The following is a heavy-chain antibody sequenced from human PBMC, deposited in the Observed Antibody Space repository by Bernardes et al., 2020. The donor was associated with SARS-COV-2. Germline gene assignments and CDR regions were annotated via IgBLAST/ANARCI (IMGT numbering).Heavy chain of an antibody. D-gene: IGHD6-13*01. CDR2: IYSGGST. V-gene: IGHV3-66*01. CDR1: GLSVSNNY. CDR3: AKGGGSSWDFYLDC. Sequence: GGSLRLSRAASGLSVSNNYMNWVRQAPGKGLEWVSVIYSGGSTSYADSVKGRFTISRDNSKNTLYLQMNSLRAEDTAVYFCAKGGGSSWDFYLDCWGQGTLVTVSS. J-gene: IGHJ4*02.